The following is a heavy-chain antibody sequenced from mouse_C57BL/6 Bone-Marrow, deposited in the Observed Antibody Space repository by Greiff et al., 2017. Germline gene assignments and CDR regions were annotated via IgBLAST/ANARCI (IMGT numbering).Heavy chain of an antibody. CDR2: IYPRSGNT. V-gene: IGHV1-81*01. CDR3: ERDPIYYGYDRGYWYFDV. J-gene: IGHJ1*03. Sequence: QVQLQQSGAELARPGASVKLSCKASGYTFTSYGISWVKQRTGQGLEWIGEIYPRSGNTYYNEKFKGKATLTADQSSSTAYMELRSLTSEDSAVYVCERDPIYYGYDRGYWYFDVWGTGTPVTVSS. D-gene: IGHD2-2*01. CDR1: GYTFTSYG.